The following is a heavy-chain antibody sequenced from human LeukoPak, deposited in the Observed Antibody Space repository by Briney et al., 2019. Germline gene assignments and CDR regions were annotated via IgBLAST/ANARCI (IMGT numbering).Heavy chain of an antibody. CDR1: GFTFSSYS. CDR3: ARDLDSYGLSNFDS. V-gene: IGHV3-48*04. D-gene: IGHD5-18*01. J-gene: IGHJ4*02. Sequence: GGSLRLSCAASGFTFSSYSMNWVRQAPGKGLQWVSYISSSSSTIYYADSVKGRFTISRDNAKNSLYLQMNSLRAEDTAVYYCARDLDSYGLSNFDSWGQGTLVTVSS. CDR2: ISSSSSTI.